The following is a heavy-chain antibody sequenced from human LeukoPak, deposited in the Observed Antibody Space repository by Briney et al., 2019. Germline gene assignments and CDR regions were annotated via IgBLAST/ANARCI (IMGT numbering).Heavy chain of an antibody. V-gene: IGHV1-24*01. Sequence: ASVKVSCKVSGYTLTELSMHWVRQAPGKGLQWMGGFDPEDGETIYAQRFQGRVSMTEDTSTDTAYMELSSLRSEDTAVYYCATGRYCSGGSCYSDYYYGMDVWGQGTTVTVSS. CDR1: GYTLTELS. CDR2: FDPEDGET. J-gene: IGHJ6*02. CDR3: ATGRYCSGGSCYSDYYYGMDV. D-gene: IGHD2-15*01.